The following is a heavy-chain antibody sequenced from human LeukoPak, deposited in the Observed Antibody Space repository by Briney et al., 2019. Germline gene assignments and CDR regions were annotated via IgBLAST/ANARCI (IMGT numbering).Heavy chain of an antibody. V-gene: IGHV3-33*01. CDR2: IWYDGSNK. Sequence: GGSLRLSCAASGFTFSSYGMHWVRQAPGKGVEWVAVIWYDGSNKYYADSVKGRFTISRDNSKNTLYLQMNSLRAEDTAVYYCARELVRGFDYWGQGTLVTVSS. J-gene: IGHJ4*02. D-gene: IGHD3-10*01. CDR3: ARELVRGFDY. CDR1: GFTFSSYG.